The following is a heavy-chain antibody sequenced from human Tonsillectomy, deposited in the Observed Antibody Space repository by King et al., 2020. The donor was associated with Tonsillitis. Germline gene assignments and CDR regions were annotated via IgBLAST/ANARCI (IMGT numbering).Heavy chain of an antibody. Sequence: VQLVESGGGLVKPGGSLRLSCAASGFPFSNYIMNWVRRAPGKGLEWVASIDSSSSYIYYAGSVKGRFTISRDDAKNSLYLILNSLRGEDTAVYYCARDNTRYGDYVNAFDVWGQGTGVTVSS. CDR1: GFPFSNYI. D-gene: IGHD5-12*01. V-gene: IGHV3-21*01. CDR2: IDSSSSYI. CDR3: ARDNTRYGDYVNAFDV. J-gene: IGHJ3*01.